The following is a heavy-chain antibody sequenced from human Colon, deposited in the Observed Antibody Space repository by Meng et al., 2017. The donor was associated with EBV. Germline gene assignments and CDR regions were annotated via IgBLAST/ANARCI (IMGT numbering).Heavy chain of an antibody. V-gene: IGHV4-4*02. J-gene: IGHJ4*02. D-gene: IGHD6-19*01. Sequence: QVQLQQWGAGLFKPSEXLSLTCAVSGGSISSSNWWSWVRQPPGKGLEWIGEIYHSGSTNYNPSLKSRVTISVDKSKNQFSLNLSSVTAADTAVYYCARVGQWLPIDYWGQGTLVTVSS. CDR3: ARVGQWLPIDY. CDR2: IYHSGST. CDR1: GGSISSSNW.